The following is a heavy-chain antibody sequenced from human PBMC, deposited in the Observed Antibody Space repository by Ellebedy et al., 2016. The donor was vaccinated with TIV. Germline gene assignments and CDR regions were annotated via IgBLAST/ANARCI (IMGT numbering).Heavy chain of an antibody. Sequence: GESLKISXAASGFTFSSYAMSWVRQAPGKGLEWVSAISGSGGSTYYADSVKGRFTISRDNSKNTLYLQMNSLRAEDTAVYYCAKDFMLFLEHGYFDYWGQGTLVTVSS. V-gene: IGHV3-23*01. CDR3: AKDFMLFLEHGYFDY. D-gene: IGHD3-3*01. J-gene: IGHJ4*02. CDR1: GFTFSSYA. CDR2: ISGSGGST.